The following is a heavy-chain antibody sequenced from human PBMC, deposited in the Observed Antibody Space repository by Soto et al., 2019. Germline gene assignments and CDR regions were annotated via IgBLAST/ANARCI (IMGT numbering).Heavy chain of an antibody. Sequence: QGQLVESGGGVVQPGRSLRLSCAASGFTFSAYGIHWVRQAPGKGLEWVAVISYDGSNKYYTDSVKGRFTISRDNSKNALYLQMISLRAEDTAVYYCAIDQNSGDYYYYGMDVWGQGTTVTVFS. D-gene: IGHD3-10*01. CDR2: ISYDGSNK. V-gene: IGHV3-30*03. CDR1: GFTFSAYG. CDR3: AIDQNSGDYYYYGMDV. J-gene: IGHJ6*02.